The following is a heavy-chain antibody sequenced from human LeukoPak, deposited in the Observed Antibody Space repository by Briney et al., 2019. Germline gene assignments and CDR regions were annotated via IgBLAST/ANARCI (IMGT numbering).Heavy chain of an antibody. CDR3: AKDQTAGRLRFYDY. J-gene: IGHJ4*02. V-gene: IGHV3-23*01. Sequence: GGSLRLSCAASGFTFSSYAMSWVRQAPGKGLEWVSAISGSGGSTYYADSVKGRFTISRDNSKNTLYLQMNSLRAEDTAVYYRAKDQTAGRLRFYDYWGQGTLVTVSS. CDR1: GFTFSSYA. CDR2: ISGSGGST. D-gene: IGHD3-3*01.